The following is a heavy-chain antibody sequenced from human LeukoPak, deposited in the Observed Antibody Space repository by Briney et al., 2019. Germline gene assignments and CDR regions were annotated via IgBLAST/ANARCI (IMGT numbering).Heavy chain of an antibody. CDR2: INPSGGST. J-gene: IGHJ3*02. Sequence: GESLKISCKGSGYSFTSYWIGWVRQAPGQGLEWMGIINPSGGSTSYAQKFQGRVTMTRDMSTSTVYMELSSLRSEDTAVYYCAREGGYYYDSSGPTWGAFDIWGQGTMVTVSS. D-gene: IGHD3-22*01. CDR3: AREGGYYYDSSGPTWGAFDI. V-gene: IGHV1-46*01. CDR1: GYSFTSYW.